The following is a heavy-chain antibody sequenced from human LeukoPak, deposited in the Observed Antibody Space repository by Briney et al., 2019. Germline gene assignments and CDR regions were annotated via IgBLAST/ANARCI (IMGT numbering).Heavy chain of an antibody. CDR1: GFTLSSYA. Sequence: GGSLRLSCAASGFTLSSYAMSWVREAPGKGLEWVSGISGSGGDTHSADSVKGRLTISRDNSKNTPYLPMSSPRPQGTALHCCARIGGFSYGYRGGQGTLVTVSA. D-gene: IGHD5-18*01. V-gene: IGHV3-23*01. CDR2: ISGSGGDT. CDR3: ARIGGFSYGYR. J-gene: IGHJ4*02.